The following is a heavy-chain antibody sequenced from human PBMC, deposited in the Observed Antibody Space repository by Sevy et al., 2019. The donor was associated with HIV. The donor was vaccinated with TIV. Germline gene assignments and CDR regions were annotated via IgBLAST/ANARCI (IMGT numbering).Heavy chain of an antibody. CDR2: ISYDGSNK. CDR3: AKDQPYLEPPGDAFDI. J-gene: IGHJ3*02. Sequence: GGSLRLSCAASGFTFSSYGMHWVRQAPGKGLEWVAVISYDGSNKYYAASVKGRFTISRDNSKNTLYLQMNSLRAEDTAVYYCAKDQPYLEPPGDAFDIWGQGTMVTVSS. D-gene: IGHD1-1*01. CDR1: GFTFSSYG. V-gene: IGHV3-30*18.